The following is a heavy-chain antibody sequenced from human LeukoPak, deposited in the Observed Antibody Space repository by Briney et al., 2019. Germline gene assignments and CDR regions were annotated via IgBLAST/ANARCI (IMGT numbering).Heavy chain of an antibody. D-gene: IGHD2-2*01. CDR2: IIPIFGKA. CDR1: GCTFTSYA. J-gene: IGHJ4*02. CDR3: ARARYCSSTSCYSDPYYFDY. Sequence: SVKVSCKASGCTFTSYAIGWVRQAPGQGLEWMGGIIPIFGKANYAQKFQGRVTITADESTSTAYMELSSLRSEDTAVYYCARARYCSSTSCYSDPYYFDYWGQGTLVTVSS. V-gene: IGHV1-69*01.